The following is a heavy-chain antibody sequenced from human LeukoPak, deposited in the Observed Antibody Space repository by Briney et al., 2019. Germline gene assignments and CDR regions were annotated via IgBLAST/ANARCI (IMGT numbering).Heavy chain of an antibody. CDR3: AGGIAAAGTDY. CDR1: GGTFSSYA. Sequence: ASVKVSCKASGGTFSSYAISWVRQAPGQGLEWMGRIIPIFGTANYAQKFQGRVTITTDESMSTAYMELSSLRSEDTAVYYCAGGIAAAGTDYWGQGTLVTVSS. J-gene: IGHJ4*02. CDR2: IIPIFGTA. D-gene: IGHD6-13*01. V-gene: IGHV1-69*05.